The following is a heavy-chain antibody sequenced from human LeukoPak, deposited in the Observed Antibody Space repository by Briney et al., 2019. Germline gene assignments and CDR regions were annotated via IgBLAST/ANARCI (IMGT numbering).Heavy chain of an antibody. V-gene: IGHV4-4*07. CDR1: GGSISSYY. CDR3: ARDRTARWLQFDAFDI. CDR2: IYTSGST. D-gene: IGHD5-24*01. J-gene: IGHJ3*02. Sequence: PSETLSLTCTVSGGSISSYYWSWIRQPAGKGLEWIGRIYTSGSTNYNPSLKSRVTMSVDTSKNQFSLKLSSVTAADTAVYYCARDRTARWLQFDAFDIWGQGTMVIVSS.